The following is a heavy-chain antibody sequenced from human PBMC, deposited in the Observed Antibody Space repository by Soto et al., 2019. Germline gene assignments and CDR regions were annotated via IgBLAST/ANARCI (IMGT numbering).Heavy chain of an antibody. CDR2: FYYTGIT. J-gene: IGHJ6*02. Sequence: SETLSLTCTVSGGSISNYYWSWIRQPPGKGLEWIGYFYYTGITNYNPSLKSRISMSVDTSKNQFSLKLSSVTAADTAVYYCARLHPAIHYYYYGMDVWGQGTTVTVSS. CDR1: GGSISNYY. V-gene: IGHV4-59*08. CDR3: ARLHPAIHYYYYGMDV.